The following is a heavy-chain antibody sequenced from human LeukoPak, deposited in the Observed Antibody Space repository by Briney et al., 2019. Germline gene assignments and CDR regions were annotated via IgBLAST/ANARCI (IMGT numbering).Heavy chain of an antibody. D-gene: IGHD3-10*02. CDR2: ISYDGSNK. Sequence: GRSLRLSCAASGFTFSSYAMHWVRQAPGKGLEWVAVISYDGSNKYYADSVKGRFTISRDNAKNSLYLQMNSLRAEDTAVSYCAELGITMIGGVWGKGTTVTISS. CDR3: AELGITMIGGV. J-gene: IGHJ6*04. CDR1: GFTFSSYA. V-gene: IGHV3-30*04.